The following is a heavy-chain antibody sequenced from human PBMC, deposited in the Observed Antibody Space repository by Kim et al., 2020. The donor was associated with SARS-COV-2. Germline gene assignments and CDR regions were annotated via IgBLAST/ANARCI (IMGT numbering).Heavy chain of an antibody. D-gene: IGHD5-12*01. J-gene: IGHJ3*02. CDR3: ARLSPLGLHHDAFDI. V-gene: IGHV3-74*01. Sequence: DSVKGRFTISRDNAKNTLFLQMNSLRAEDTAVYYCARLSPLGLHHDAFDIWGQGTMVTVSS.